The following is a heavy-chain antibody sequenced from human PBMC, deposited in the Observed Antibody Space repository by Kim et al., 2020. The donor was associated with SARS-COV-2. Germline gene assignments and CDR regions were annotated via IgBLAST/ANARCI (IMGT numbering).Heavy chain of an antibody. J-gene: IGHJ4*02. Sequence: KDAQKVQGRVTITAEESTSTAYMELSRLGSEDTAVYYCEREEVVTYYFDYWGQGTLVTVSS. V-gene: IGHV1-69*01. D-gene: IGHD2-21*02. CDR3: EREEVVTYYFDY.